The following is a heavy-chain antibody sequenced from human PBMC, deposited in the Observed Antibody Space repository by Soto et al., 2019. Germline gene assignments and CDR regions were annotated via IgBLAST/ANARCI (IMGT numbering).Heavy chain of an antibody. D-gene: IGHD5-18*01. Sequence: EVQLVESGGGLVKPGGSLRLSCAASGFTFTSYSMNWVLQAPGKGLEGVSSITTSTNYIYYADSVKGRFTISRDNAKNSLYLQMNSLRDEDTAVYYCASSRGYRFDYWGQGTLVTVSS. J-gene: IGHJ4*02. V-gene: IGHV3-21*01. CDR3: ASSRGYRFDY. CDR1: GFTFTSYS. CDR2: ITTSTNYI.